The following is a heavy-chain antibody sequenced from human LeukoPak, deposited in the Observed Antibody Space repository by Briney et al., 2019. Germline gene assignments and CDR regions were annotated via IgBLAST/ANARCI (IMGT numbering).Heavy chain of an antibody. CDR3: ARGGYSRGQGSPFDY. V-gene: IGHV7-4-1*02. D-gene: IGHD6-19*01. J-gene: IGHJ4*02. Sequence: ASVKVSCKASGYMFTAYALNWVRQAPGQGLEWMGWINSYTGNATYGRGFTGRFVFSLDTSVSTAYLQISSLKTEDTAVYYCARGGYSRGQGSPFDYWGQGTLVTVSS. CDR2: INSYTGNA. CDR1: GYMFTAYA.